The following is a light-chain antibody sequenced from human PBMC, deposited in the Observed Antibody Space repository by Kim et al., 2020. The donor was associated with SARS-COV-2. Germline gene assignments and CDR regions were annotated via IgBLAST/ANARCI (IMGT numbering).Light chain of an antibody. V-gene: IGLV3-19*01. CDR3: NSRDTHGNHP. CDR1: SLRTYY. Sequence: SSELTQDPAVSVALGQTVRITCQGDSLRTYYATWYQQKPGQAPVLVIYGKNNRPSGIPDRFSGSNSGNPASLTITGAQAGDEADYYCNSRDTHGNHPIGG. J-gene: IGLJ2*01. CDR2: GKN.